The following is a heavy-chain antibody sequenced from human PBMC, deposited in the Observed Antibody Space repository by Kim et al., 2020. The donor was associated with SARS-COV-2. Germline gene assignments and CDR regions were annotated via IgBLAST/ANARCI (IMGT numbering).Heavy chain of an antibody. CDR1: GFIFGDFV. D-gene: IGHD2-15*01. Sequence: GGSLRLSCAASGFIFGDFVFYWVRQAPGKGLEWVAVISGDGAYTKYADSVKGRFTMSRDNIKNSLALLMTSLRTEDTAVYYCVKVINSGNRTHCDYW. CDR3: VKVINSGNRTHCDY. CDR2: ISGDGAYT. V-gene: IGHV3-43*02. J-gene: IGHJ4*01.